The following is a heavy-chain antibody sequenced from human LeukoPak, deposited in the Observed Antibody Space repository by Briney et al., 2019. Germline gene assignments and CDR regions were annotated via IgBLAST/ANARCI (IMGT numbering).Heavy chain of an antibody. J-gene: IGHJ4*02. V-gene: IGHV1-69*04. D-gene: IGHD2-15*01. CDR1: GDTFSDYT. Sequence: SVKVSCKASGDTFSDYTISWVRQAPGQGLEWMGRVMPFLDVANYAQKFQGRVTITADKSTSTAYMELSSLRSEDTAVYYCARDHCSGGSCLGGHWGQGTLVTVSS. CDR2: VMPFLDVA. CDR3: ARDHCSGGSCLGGH.